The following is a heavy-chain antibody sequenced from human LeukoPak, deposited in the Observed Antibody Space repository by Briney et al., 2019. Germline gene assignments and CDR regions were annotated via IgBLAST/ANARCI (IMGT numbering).Heavy chain of an antibody. CDR3: ARGDCSGGSCYNY. V-gene: IGHV1-3*03. D-gene: IGHD2-15*01. CDR1: GYTFTGYY. Sequence: ASVKVPCKASGYTFTGYYMHWVRQAPGQRLEWMGWINAGNGNTKYSQEFQGRVTITRDTSASTAYMELSSLRSEDMAVYYCARGDCSGGSCYNYWGQGTLVTVSS. CDR2: INAGNGNT. J-gene: IGHJ4*02.